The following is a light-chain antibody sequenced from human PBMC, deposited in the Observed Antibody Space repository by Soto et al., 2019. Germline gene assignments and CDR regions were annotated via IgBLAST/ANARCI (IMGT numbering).Light chain of an antibody. CDR3: QQTDSTPQT. V-gene: IGKV1-39*01. J-gene: IGKJ1*01. CDR1: QSIRNY. Sequence: DIQMTKSPSSLSASVGDRVTISCRASQSIRNYVSWYQQKPGTAPKLLIRAASTLQSGVPSRFSGSGSGTDFTLTISSMQIEDFATYFCQQTDSTPQTFGQGTNVEI. CDR2: AAS.